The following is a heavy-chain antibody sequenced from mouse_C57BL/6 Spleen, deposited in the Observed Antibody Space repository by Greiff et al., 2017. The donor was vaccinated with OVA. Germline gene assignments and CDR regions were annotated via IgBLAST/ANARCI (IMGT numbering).Heavy chain of an antibody. Sequence: QVQLQQPGTELVKPGASVKLSCKASGYTFTSYWMHWVKQRPGQGLEWIGNINPSNGGTNYNEKFKSKATLTVDKSSSTAYMQLSSLTSEDSAVYYCARWIYDGYYDYAMDYWGQGTSVTVSS. CDR2: INPSNGGT. V-gene: IGHV1-53*01. CDR3: ARWIYDGYYDYAMDY. D-gene: IGHD2-3*01. J-gene: IGHJ4*01. CDR1: GYTFTSYW.